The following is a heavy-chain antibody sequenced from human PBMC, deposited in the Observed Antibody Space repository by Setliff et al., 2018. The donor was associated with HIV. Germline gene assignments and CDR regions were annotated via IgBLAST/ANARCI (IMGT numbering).Heavy chain of an antibody. D-gene: IGHD3-10*01. J-gene: IGHJ1*01. Sequence: PGGSLRLSCAASELTFSNYAMTWVRQAPGKGLEWVSSLSGSGGSTYYADSVKGRFTISRDNSKNTLYLRMNSLRAEDTAAYYCAQARTSVSGSYYQYLQHWGQGTLVTVSS. CDR1: ELTFSNYA. CDR3: AQARTSVSGSYYQYLQH. CDR2: LSGSGGST. V-gene: IGHV3-23*01.